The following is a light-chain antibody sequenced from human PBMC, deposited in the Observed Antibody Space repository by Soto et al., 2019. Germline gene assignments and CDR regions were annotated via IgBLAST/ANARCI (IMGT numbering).Light chain of an antibody. CDR3: CSYAGSYTLV. J-gene: IGLJ3*02. CDR2: DVS. V-gene: IGLV2-11*01. Sequence: QSALTQPRSVSGPPGQSVAISCTGTGSDVGGYNYVSWFQYHPGKAPKLMIYDVSKRPSGVPDRFSGSKSGNTASLTISGLQTEDEADYYCCSYAGSYTLVFGGGTKLTVL. CDR1: GSDVGGYNY.